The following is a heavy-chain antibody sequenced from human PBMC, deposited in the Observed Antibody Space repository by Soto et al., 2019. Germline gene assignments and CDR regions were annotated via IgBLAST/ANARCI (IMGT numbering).Heavy chain of an antibody. CDR3: ARWTRAYYDILTGYYTPHYFDY. V-gene: IGHV4-39*01. Sequence: SETLSLTCTVSGGSISSSSYYWGWIRQPPGKGLEWIGSIYYSGSTYYNPSLKSRVTISVDTSKNQFSLKLSSVTAADTAVYYCARWTRAYYDILTGYYTPHYFDYWGQGTLVTVSS. CDR2: IYYSGST. D-gene: IGHD3-9*01. CDR1: GGSISSSSYY. J-gene: IGHJ4*02.